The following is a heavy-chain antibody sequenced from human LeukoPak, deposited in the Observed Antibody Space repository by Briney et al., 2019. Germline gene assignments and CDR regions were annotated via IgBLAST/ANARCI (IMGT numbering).Heavy chain of an antibody. J-gene: IGHJ4*02. D-gene: IGHD3-3*01. CDR1: GFTFSSYS. V-gene: IGHV3-21*01. Sequence: SGGSLRLSCAASGFTFSSYSMNWVRQAPGKGLEWVSSISSSSSYIYYADSVKGRFTISRDNAKNSLYLQMNSLRAEDTAVYYCARDLDFWSGYDYYFDYWGQGTLVTVSS. CDR2: ISSSSSYI. CDR3: ARDLDFWSGYDYYFDY.